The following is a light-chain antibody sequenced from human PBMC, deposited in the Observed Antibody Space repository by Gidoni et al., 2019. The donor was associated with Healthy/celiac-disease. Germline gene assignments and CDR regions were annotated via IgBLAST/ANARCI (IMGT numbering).Light chain of an antibody. Sequence: SYELPQPPSVSVSPGQTARITCHGDALPKKYSYWYQQKSGPAPVLVIYEDSKRPSGIPERFSGSSSGTMATLTISGAQVEDEADYYCYSTDSSGNHRVFGGGTKLTVL. CDR3: YSTDSSGNHRV. CDR2: EDS. J-gene: IGLJ2*01. CDR1: ALPKKY. V-gene: IGLV3-10*01.